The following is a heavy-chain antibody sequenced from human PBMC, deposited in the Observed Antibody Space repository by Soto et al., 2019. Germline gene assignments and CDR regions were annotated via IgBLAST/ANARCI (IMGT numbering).Heavy chain of an antibody. CDR1: GGTFSSYA. Sequence: QVQLVQSGAEVKKPGSSVKVSCKASGGTFSSYAISWVRQAPGQGLEWMGGIIPIFGTANYAQKFQGRVTITADESTSTAYMELGSLRSEDTAVYYCASSVAVAGTQAVYGMDVWGQGTTVTVSS. V-gene: IGHV1-69*01. D-gene: IGHD6-19*01. CDR3: ASSVAVAGTQAVYGMDV. J-gene: IGHJ6*02. CDR2: IIPIFGTA.